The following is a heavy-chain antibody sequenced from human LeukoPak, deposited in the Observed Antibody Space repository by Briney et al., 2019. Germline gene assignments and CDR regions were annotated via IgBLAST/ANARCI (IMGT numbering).Heavy chain of an antibody. CDR3: AREVLMVYALQDSNWFDP. V-gene: IGHV4-39*02. J-gene: IGHJ5*02. D-gene: IGHD2-8*01. Sequence: SSETLSLTCTVSGGSIRSSYYYWGWIRQPPGKGLEWIGSIYDSGSTYYNPSLKSRVTISVDTSKNQFSLKLNSVTAADTAVYYCAREVLMVYALQDSNWFDPWGQGTLVTVSS. CDR1: GGSIRSSYYY. CDR2: IYDSGST.